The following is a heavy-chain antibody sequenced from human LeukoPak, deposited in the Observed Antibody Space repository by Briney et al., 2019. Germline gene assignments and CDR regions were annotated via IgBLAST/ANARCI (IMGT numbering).Heavy chain of an antibody. J-gene: IGHJ5*02. Sequence: VASVTVSCKASGYTFTAYYIHWVRLAPGQGLEWMGWINPNGGGTNYAQKFQGRVTLTRDTSISTAYMELSRLRCDDTAVYYCARSYDFWSGPPFDPWGQGTLVTVSS. D-gene: IGHD3-3*01. CDR2: INPNGGGT. CDR1: GYTFTAYY. CDR3: ARSYDFWSGPPFDP. V-gene: IGHV1-2*02.